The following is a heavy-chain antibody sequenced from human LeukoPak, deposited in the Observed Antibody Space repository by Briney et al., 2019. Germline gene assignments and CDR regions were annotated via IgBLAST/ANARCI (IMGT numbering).Heavy chain of an antibody. D-gene: IGHD3-10*01. CDR3: ARRGEVGSGSYDY. CDR2: INHSGST. V-gene: IGHV4-34*01. CDR1: GGSLSGYY. Sequence: SETLSLTCAVYGGSLSGYYWNWIRQPPGKGPEWIGNINHSGSTNYNASLKSRVTISADTSKNQFSLNLRSVTAADTAVYYCARRGEVGSGSYDYWGQGTLVTVSS. J-gene: IGHJ4*02.